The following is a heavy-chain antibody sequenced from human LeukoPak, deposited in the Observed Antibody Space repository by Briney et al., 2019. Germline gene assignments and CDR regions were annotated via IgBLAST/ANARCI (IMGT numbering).Heavy chain of an antibody. J-gene: IGHJ3*02. CDR3: ARLHDYGDRGDAFDI. V-gene: IGHV5-51*01. D-gene: IGHD4-17*01. CDR1: GYSFTSYW. CDR2: IYPGDSDT. Sequence: GASLKISCKGSGYSFTSYWIGWVRQMPGKGLEWMGIIYPGDSDTRYSPSFQGQVTISADKSISTAYLQWSSLKASDTAMYYCARLHDYGDRGDAFDIWGQGTMVTVSS.